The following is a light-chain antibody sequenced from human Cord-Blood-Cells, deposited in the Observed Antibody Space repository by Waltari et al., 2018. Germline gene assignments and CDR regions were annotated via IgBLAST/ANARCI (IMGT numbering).Light chain of an antibody. V-gene: IGLV2-8*01. CDR2: EVS. CDR3: SSYAGSNNLGVV. CDR1: SSDVGGYNY. J-gene: IGLJ2*01. Sequence: QSALTQPPSASGSPGQSVTISCTGTSSDVGGYNYVSWYQQPPGKAPKLMIYEVSKRPSGVPDRFSGSKSGNTASLTVSGLQAEDEADYYCSSYAGSNNLGVVFGGGTKLTVL.